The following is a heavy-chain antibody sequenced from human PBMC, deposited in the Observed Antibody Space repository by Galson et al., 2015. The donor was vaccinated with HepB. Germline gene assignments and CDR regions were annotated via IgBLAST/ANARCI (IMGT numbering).Heavy chain of an antibody. Sequence: SLRLSCAASGFTFSNYAMNWVRQAPGKGLEWVSAISGTGDKTYYADSVRGRFSISRDNSKNPLYLQMNSLRAEDTALYYCAKTVQDRWSGYPYPALQQGGQGTLGTVSS. V-gene: IGHV3-23*01. CDR2: ISGTGDKT. CDR1: GFTFSNYA. D-gene: IGHD3-3*01. J-gene: IGHJ1*01. CDR3: AKTVQDRWSGYPYPALQQ.